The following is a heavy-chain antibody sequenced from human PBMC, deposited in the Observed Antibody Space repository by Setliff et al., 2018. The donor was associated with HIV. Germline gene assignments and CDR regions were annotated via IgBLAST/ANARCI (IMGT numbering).Heavy chain of an antibody. V-gene: IGHV1-18*01. Sequence: ASVKVSCKASGYSFTSYGLSWVRQAPGQGLEWMGSITTYNGGTNYAQKFQGRVTITADESTSTAYMELSSLRSEDTAVYYCARGVTLVRGGRGDIWGQGTMVTVSS. CDR1: GYSFTSYG. J-gene: IGHJ3*02. CDR2: ITTYNGGT. CDR3: ARGVTLVRGGRGDI. D-gene: IGHD3-10*01.